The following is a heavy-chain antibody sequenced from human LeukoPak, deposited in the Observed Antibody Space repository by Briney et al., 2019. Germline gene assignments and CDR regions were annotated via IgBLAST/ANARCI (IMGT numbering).Heavy chain of an antibody. CDR1: GYIFTSYW. V-gene: IGHV5-51*01. Sequence: GESLKISRKASGYIFTSYWIGWVRQMPGKGLEWMGIIFAGDSDTRYSPSFQGQVTISVDRSTSTAYLQWNSLKASDTATYYCARHRSSNWFDDSYFYGLDVWGQGATVTVSS. D-gene: IGHD6-13*01. CDR2: IFAGDSDT. CDR3: ARHRSSNWFDDSYFYGLDV. J-gene: IGHJ6*02.